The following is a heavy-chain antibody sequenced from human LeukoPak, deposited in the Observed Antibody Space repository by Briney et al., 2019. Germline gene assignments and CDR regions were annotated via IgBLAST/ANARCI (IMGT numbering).Heavy chain of an antibody. V-gene: IGHV3-30*04. CDR3: ARGNVPTNVVAVGFDF. J-gene: IGHJ4*02. D-gene: IGHD6-13*01. Sequence: PGRSLRLSCAASGFTFSAYTIHWVRQAPGKGLEWVAVISYDGSHKYYADSVKGRFTISRDNSKNTLYLQMNSLGVEDTAVYYCARGNVPTNVVAVGFDFWGQGTLVTVSS. CDR2: ISYDGSHK. CDR1: GFTFSAYT.